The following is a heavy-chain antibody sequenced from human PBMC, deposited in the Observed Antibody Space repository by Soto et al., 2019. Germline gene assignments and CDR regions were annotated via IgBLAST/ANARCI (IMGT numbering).Heavy chain of an antibody. CDR3: AKDRFLEGLGPKDY. CDR2: ISGSGGST. V-gene: IGHV3-23*01. CDR1: GFTFSNAW. D-gene: IGHD3-3*01. J-gene: IGHJ4*02. Sequence: GGSLRLSCAASGFTFSNAWMSWVRQAPGKGLEWVSAISGSGGSTYYADSVKGRFTISRDNSKNTLYLQMNSLRAEDTAVYYCAKDRFLEGLGPKDYWGQGTLVTVSS.